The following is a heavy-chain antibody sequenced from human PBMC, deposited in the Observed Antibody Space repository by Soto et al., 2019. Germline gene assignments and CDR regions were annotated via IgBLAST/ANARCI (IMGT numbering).Heavy chain of an antibody. V-gene: IGHV3-30*04. CDR1: GLTFSRDG. Sequence: SMILSCVASGLTFSRDGMVWVRQAPGKGLEWMTTISSDGRNEHYADSVQGRFTVSRDNSKNTVYLQMDSLRDEDTAVYYCTRGGTPYFDWWGQGTQVTVSS. CDR3: TRGGTPYFDW. D-gene: IGHD1-1*01. CDR2: ISSDGRNE. J-gene: IGHJ4*02.